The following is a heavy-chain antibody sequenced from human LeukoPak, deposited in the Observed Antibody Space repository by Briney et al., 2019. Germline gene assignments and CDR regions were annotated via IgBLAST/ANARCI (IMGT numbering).Heavy chain of an antibody. J-gene: IGHJ4*02. D-gene: IGHD5-18*01. CDR3: VKGSVYSYGYFDY. V-gene: IGHV3-64D*06. CDR2: ISSNEYST. Sequence: GSLRLSCSASGFTFSTYAMHWVRQAPGKGLEYVSAISSNEYSTYYADSVKGRFTISRDNSKNTLYLQMSSLRAEDTAVYYCVKGSVYSYGYFDYWGLGTLVTVSS. CDR1: GFTFSTYA.